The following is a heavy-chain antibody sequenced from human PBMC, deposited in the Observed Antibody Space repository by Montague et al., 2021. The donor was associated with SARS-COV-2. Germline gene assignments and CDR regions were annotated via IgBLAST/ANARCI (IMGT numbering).Heavy chain of an antibody. V-gene: IGHV3-74*01. CDR1: GFTFRSYW. D-gene: IGHD3-10*01. J-gene: IGHJ4*02. Sequence: SLRLSCAASGFTFRSYWMHWVRQVPGRGLVWVSRIRPYGTSTHYAASVKGRFVISRDNSKNTLSLEMTNLRVDDTAIYYCVRPLWFGDSDYYFDSWGQGTLVTVSS. CDR2: IRPYGTST. CDR3: VRPLWFGDSDYYFDS.